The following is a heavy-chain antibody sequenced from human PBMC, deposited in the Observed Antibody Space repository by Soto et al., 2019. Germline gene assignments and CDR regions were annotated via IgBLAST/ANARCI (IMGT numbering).Heavy chain of an antibody. Sequence: QVQLEQSGAEVKKSGASVKVSCKAFGYIFSTHGINWVRQAPGQGLEWMGWINPYNGKTNYAQKFQGRVTMTTETPRKTAYMELRSLRSDDTAVYYCARVQIVVVVGGTPADYWGQGTLVTVSS. CDR2: INPYNGKT. CDR1: GYIFSTHG. J-gene: IGHJ4*02. CDR3: ARVQIVVVVGGTPADY. D-gene: IGHD2-15*01. V-gene: IGHV1-18*01.